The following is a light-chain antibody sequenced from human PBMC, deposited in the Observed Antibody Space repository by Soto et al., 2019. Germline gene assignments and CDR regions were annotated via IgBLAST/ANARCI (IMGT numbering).Light chain of an antibody. V-gene: IGKV3-20*01. CDR2: GAS. J-gene: IGKJ4*01. CDR1: QTVSNTC. CDR3: QQYGALPPT. Sequence: EIVLTQFPGALSLSPGERVTLSCRASQTVSNTCLAWYQQKSGQAPKFLIYGASNMATGIPDRFSGSGSGTDFTLTISRLEPEDFAVYYCQQYGALPPTFGGGTKVEIK.